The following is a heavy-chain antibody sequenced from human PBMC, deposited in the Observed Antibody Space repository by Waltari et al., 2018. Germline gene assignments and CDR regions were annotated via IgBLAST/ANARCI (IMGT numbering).Heavy chain of an antibody. D-gene: IGHD3-10*01. CDR3: ASYRITRDAFDI. J-gene: IGHJ3*02. CDR2: INPNSGGT. CDR1: GYTFTGYY. Sequence: QVQLVQSGAEVKKPGASVKVSCQASGYTFTGYYMHWVRQAPGQGLEWMGRINPNSGGTNYAQKFQGRVTMTRDTSSSTANMELSRLRSDDTAVYYCASYRITRDAFDIWGQGTMVTVSS. V-gene: IGHV1-2*02.